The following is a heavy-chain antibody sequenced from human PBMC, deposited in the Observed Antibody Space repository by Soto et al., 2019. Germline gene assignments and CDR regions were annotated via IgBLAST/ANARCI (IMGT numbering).Heavy chain of an antibody. Sequence: GASVKVSCKASGGTFSSYAISWVRQAPGQGLEWMGGIIPIFGTANYAQKFQGRVTITADESTSTAYMELSSLRSEDTAVYYCARCGTRGYSFLYYYGMDVWGQGTTVTVS. CDR1: GGTFSSYA. CDR2: IIPIFGTA. V-gene: IGHV1-69*13. J-gene: IGHJ6*02. CDR3: ARCGTRGYSFLYYYGMDV. D-gene: IGHD5-18*01.